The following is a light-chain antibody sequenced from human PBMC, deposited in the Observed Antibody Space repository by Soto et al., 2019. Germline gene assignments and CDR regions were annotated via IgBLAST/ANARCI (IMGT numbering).Light chain of an antibody. J-gene: IGLJ2*01. V-gene: IGLV1-40*01. CDR1: SSNIGAGYD. Sequence: QSVLTQPPSVSGAPGQRVTISCTGSSSNIGAGYDVHWYQQLPGTAPKLLIYGNSNRPSGFPDRFSGSKSGTSASLAITGLQAYDEADYYCHSYDSSLSGVVFGGGTKLTVL. CDR3: HSYDSSLSGVV. CDR2: GNS.